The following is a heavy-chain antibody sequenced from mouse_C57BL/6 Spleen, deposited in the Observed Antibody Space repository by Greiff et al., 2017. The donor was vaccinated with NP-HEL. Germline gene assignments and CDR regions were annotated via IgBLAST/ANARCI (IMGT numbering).Heavy chain of an antibody. CDR3: TTGGNYYGSRTCFAY. D-gene: IGHD1-1*01. CDR2: IDPENGDT. CDR1: GFNIKDDY. V-gene: IGHV14-4*01. Sequence: EVQLKESGAELVRPGASVKLSCTASGFNIKDDYMHWVKQRPEQGLEWIGWIDPENGDTEYASKFQGKATITADTSSNTAYLQLSSLTSEDTAVYYCTTGGNYYGSRTCFAYWGQGTLVTVSA. J-gene: IGHJ3*01.